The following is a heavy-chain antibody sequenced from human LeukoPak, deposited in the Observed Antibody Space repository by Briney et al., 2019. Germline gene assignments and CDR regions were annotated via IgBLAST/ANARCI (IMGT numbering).Heavy chain of an antibody. Sequence: PGRSLRLSCAASGFTFSSYAMHWVRQAPGKGLEWVAVISYDGSNKYYADSVKGRFTISRDNSKNTLYLQMNSLRAEDTAVYYCARGQVYTFEFHTPYSWFDPWGQGTLVTVSS. J-gene: IGHJ5*02. D-gene: IGHD3-9*01. CDR3: ARGQVYTFEFHTPYSWFDP. CDR2: ISYDGSNK. CDR1: GFTFSSYA. V-gene: IGHV3-30-3*01.